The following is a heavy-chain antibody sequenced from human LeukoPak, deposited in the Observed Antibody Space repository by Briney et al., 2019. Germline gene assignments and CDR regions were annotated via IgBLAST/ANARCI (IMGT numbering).Heavy chain of an antibody. CDR2: ISGSGGST. J-gene: IGHJ6*02. CDR3: ANLPQAARSGYYYYGMDV. V-gene: IGHV3-23*01. CDR1: GFTFSSYA. D-gene: IGHD6-6*01. Sequence: GGSLRLSCAASGFTFSSYAMSWVRQAPGKGLEWVSAISGSGGSTYYADSVKGRFTISRDNSKNTLYLQMNSLRAEDTAVYYCANLPQAARSGYYYYGMDVWGQGTTVTVSS.